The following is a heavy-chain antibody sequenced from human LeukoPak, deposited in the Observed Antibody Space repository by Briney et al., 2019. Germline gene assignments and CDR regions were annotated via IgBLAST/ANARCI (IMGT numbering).Heavy chain of an antibody. CDR2: IYTSGST. CDR1: GGSISSYY. J-gene: IGHJ5*02. CDR3: ASSLYCSGAGCYLRNWFDP. V-gene: IGHV4-4*07. D-gene: IGHD2-15*01. Sequence: SETLSLTCTVSGGSISSYYWSWIQQPAGKGLEWIGRIYTSGSTNYNPSLKSRVTMSLDTSKNQFSLKLSSVTAADTAVYYCASSLYCSGAGCYLRNWFDPWGQGTLVTVSS.